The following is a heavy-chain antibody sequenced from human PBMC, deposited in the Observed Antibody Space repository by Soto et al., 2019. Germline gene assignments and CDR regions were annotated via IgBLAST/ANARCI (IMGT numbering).Heavy chain of an antibody. CDR3: ARDPYCSGGSCYWNYYYYMDV. D-gene: IGHD2-15*01. CDR2: ISSSNSYI. V-gene: IGHV3-21*01. CDR1: GFTFSSYS. Sequence: GGSLRLSCAASGFTFSSYSMNWVRQAPGKGLEWVSSISSSNSYIYYADSVKGRFTISRDNAKNSLYLQMNSLRAEDTAVYYCARDPYCSGGSCYWNYYYYMDVWGKGTTVTVSS. J-gene: IGHJ6*03.